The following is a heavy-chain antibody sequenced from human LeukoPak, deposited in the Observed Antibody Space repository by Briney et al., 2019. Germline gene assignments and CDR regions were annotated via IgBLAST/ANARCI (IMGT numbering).Heavy chain of an antibody. CDR2: ISYDGSNK. Sequence: GGSLRLSCAASGFTFSSYAMHWVRQAPGKGLEWVAVISYDGSNKYYADSVKGRFTISRDNSKNTLYLQMNSLKTEDTAVYYCTTLKAQWLVAPDNWFDPWGQGTLVTVSS. V-gene: IGHV3-30*04. J-gene: IGHJ5*02. CDR3: TTLKAQWLVAPDNWFDP. D-gene: IGHD6-19*01. CDR1: GFTFSSYA.